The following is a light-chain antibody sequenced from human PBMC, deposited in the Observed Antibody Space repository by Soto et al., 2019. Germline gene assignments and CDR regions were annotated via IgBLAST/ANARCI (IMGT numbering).Light chain of an antibody. Sequence: DIQMTQPPSTLSASVGDRVTITCRASQSSSSWLAWYQQKPGKAPKLLIYDTCSLESGVPSRFSGSGSGTEFTLTISRLQPDDFAAYYCHQYNSYWTFGQGTELDIK. CDR2: DTC. CDR1: QSSSSW. V-gene: IGKV1-5*01. CDR3: HQYNSYWT. J-gene: IGKJ1*01.